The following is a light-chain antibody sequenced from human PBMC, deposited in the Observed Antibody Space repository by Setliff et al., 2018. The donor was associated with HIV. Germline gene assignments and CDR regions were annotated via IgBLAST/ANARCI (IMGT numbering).Light chain of an antibody. Sequence: QSVLTQPASVSGSPGQSITISCTGTSSDVGGYNYVSWYQQHPGKAPKLMSYDVTKRPSGVSNRFSGSKSGNTASLTISGLQAEDEADYYCCSYAGSSTPYVFGTGTKVTVL. V-gene: IGLV2-23*02. CDR3: CSYAGSSTPYV. J-gene: IGLJ1*01. CDR2: DVT. CDR1: SSDVGGYNY.